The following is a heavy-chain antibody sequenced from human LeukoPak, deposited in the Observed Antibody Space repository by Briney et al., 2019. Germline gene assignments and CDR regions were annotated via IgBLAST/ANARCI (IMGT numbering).Heavy chain of an antibody. V-gene: IGHV4-59*11. D-gene: IGHD3-10*01. CDR3: ARADFGSGGHYNVYFDS. CDR1: GGSISSHY. CDR2: VYNSGNT. Sequence: SETLSLTCTVSGGSISSHYWSWIRQPPGKGLEWIGCVYNSGNTNYSPSLKTRVTISTDTSKNQFSLKLTSVTAADTAVYYCARADFGSGGHYNVYFDSWGPGTLVTVSS. J-gene: IGHJ4*02.